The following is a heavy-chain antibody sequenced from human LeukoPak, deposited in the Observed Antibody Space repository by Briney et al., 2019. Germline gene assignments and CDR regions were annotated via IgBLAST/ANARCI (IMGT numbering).Heavy chain of an antibody. Sequence: GGSLRLSCAASGFTFSSYAMSWVRQAPGKGLEWVSAISGSGGSTYYADSVKGRFAISRDNSKNTLYLQMNSLRAEDTAVYYCAKDDRIQLSGNYYYGMDVWGQGTTVTVSS. D-gene: IGHD5-18*01. V-gene: IGHV3-23*01. CDR2: ISGSGGST. CDR3: AKDDRIQLSGNYYYGMDV. CDR1: GFTFSSYA. J-gene: IGHJ6*02.